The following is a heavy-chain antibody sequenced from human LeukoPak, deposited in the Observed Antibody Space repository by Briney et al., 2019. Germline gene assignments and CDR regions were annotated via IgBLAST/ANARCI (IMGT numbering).Heavy chain of an antibody. Sequence: TGGSLRLSCAASGFTFNSYSMNWFRQAPGKGLEWVSSISSSSRFIYYADSVKGRFTISRDNAKNSLYLQMTSLRAADTAVYYCARVELGYSSGWYSIDYWGQGTLVTVSS. CDR2: ISSSSRFI. CDR1: GFTFNSYS. V-gene: IGHV3-21*04. CDR3: ARVELGYSSGWYSIDY. D-gene: IGHD6-19*01. J-gene: IGHJ4*02.